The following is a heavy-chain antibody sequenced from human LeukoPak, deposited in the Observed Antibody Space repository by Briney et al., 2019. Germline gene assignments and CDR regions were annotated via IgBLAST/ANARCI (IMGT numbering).Heavy chain of an antibody. CDR3: ARFTYTTRPSDV. CDR2: IYSSGSA. CDR1: GGSISGFY. D-gene: IGHD3-16*01. Sequence: PSETLSLTCSVSGGSISGFYWSWIRQPPGQTLEWIGYIYSSGSANYNPSLQSRVTMSVDTPVNQFSLRLSSVTAADTAVYYCARFTYTTRPSDVWGKGTTVTVSS. J-gene: IGHJ6*04. V-gene: IGHV4-4*09.